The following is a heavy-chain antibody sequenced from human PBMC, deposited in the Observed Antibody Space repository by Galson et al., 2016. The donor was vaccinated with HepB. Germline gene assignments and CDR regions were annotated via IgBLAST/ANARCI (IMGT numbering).Heavy chain of an antibody. Sequence: SLRLSCAASGFTLSSYAMHWVRQAPGKGLEWVAVISHDGSNKYFAGSVKGRFTIPRDNPKNTLYLQMNSLRAEDTAVYYCARDHLEYSFSGSYYNAWGSPDYWGQGTLVTVSS. J-gene: IGHJ4*02. V-gene: IGHV3-30-3*01. CDR1: GFTLSSYA. CDR3: ARDHLEYSFSGSYYNAWGSPDY. CDR2: ISHDGSNK. D-gene: IGHD3-10*01.